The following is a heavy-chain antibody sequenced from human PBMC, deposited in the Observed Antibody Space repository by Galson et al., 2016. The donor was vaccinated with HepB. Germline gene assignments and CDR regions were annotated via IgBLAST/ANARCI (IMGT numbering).Heavy chain of an antibody. Sequence: SLRLSCAASGFTFTNAWMTWVRQAPGKGLEWVGRVKSDTDGATTDYAAPVKGRFTISRDDLKNMLYLQMNSLNTGDTGVYYCATVAYDFRGGTYRFADYWGLGTLVTVSS. CDR3: ATVAYDFRGGTYRFADY. J-gene: IGHJ4*02. CDR2: VKSDTDGATT. V-gene: IGHV3-15*01. D-gene: IGHD3-16*02. CDR1: GFTFTNAW.